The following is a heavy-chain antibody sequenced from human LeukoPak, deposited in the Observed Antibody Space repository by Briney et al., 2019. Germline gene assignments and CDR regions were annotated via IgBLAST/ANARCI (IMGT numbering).Heavy chain of an antibody. J-gene: IGHJ3*02. CDR3: ASKDDSNYYYGAFDI. CDR2: IFYSGTT. Sequence: SETLSLTCTVSGGSISSYYWSWIRQPPGKGLEWIGFIFYSGTTNYNPSLKSRVTISVDTSKNQFSLKLNSVTAADTAIYYCASKDDSNYYYGAFDIWGQGTMVTVSS. CDR1: GGSISSYY. V-gene: IGHV4-59*12. D-gene: IGHD3-22*01.